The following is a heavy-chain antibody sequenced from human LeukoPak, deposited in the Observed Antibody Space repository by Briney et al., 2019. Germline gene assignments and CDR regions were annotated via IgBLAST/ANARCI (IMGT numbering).Heavy chain of an antibody. CDR2: ISAYNGAT. D-gene: IGHD6-25*01. CDR1: GYTFTSYG. Sequence: SVKVSCKAYGYTFTSYGISWVRQAPGQGLEWMGWISAYNGATNYAQKFQGKVTMTTDTATSTAYKELRSLRSDDTAVYYCARDRRSGPSYFDHWGQGTLVTVSS. V-gene: IGHV1-18*01. CDR3: ARDRRSGPSYFDH. J-gene: IGHJ4*02.